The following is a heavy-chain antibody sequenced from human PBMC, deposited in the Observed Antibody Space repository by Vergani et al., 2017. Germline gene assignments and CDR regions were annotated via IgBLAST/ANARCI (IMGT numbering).Heavy chain of an antibody. CDR2: ISYDGSNK. V-gene: IGHV3-30*07. CDR3: ARDRYDILTGYSGFDY. CDR1: GFTFSSYA. Sequence: QVQLVESGGGVVQPGRSLRLSCAASGFTFSSYAMHWVRQAPGKGLEWVAVISYDGSNKYYADSVKGRFTISRDNAKNSLYLQMNSLRAEDTAVYYCARDRYDILTGYSGFDYWGQGTLVTVSS. D-gene: IGHD3-9*01. J-gene: IGHJ4*02.